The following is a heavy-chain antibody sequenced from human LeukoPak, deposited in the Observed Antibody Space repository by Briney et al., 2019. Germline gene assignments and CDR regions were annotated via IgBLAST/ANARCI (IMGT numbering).Heavy chain of an antibody. CDR3: AIHPLYSSGPYDYYMDV. D-gene: IGHD6-19*01. CDR2: IYYSGST. V-gene: IGHV4-39*01. Sequence: SETLSLTCTVSGGSISSSSYYWGWLRQPQGKGLEWIGSIYYSGSTYYNPSLKSRITISVDTTKTHFPLKLSSVTAADTAVYYCAIHPLYSSGPYDYYMDVWGKGTTVTISS. CDR1: GGSISSSSYY. J-gene: IGHJ6*03.